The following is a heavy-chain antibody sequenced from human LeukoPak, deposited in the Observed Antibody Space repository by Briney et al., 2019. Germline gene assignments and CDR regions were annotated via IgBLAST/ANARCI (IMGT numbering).Heavy chain of an antibody. D-gene: IGHD6-19*01. Sequence: PGGSLRLSCAASGFTFSSYDMPWVRQTTGKGLEWVSVIGTAGDTYYPDSVKGRFTISRENAKHSLHLQMNSLRAGDTAVYYCVRGQYSSGWYSAVFDYWGQGTLVTVSS. CDR1: GFTFSSYD. V-gene: IGHV3-13*01. CDR2: IGTAGDT. J-gene: IGHJ4*02. CDR3: VRGQYSSGWYSAVFDY.